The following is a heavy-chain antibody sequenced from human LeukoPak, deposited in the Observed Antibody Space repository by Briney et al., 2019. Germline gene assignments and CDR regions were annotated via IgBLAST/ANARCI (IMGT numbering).Heavy chain of an antibody. V-gene: IGHV3-7*03. CDR1: GFTFTTYW. D-gene: IGHD3-10*01. Sequence: GGSLRLSCAASGFTFTTYWMGWVRQAPGEGLEWVANINQDGSEKYYVDSVKGRFTISRDNSKNTLYLQMNSLRAEDTAVYFCARGGVDYYGSGTYYLMYYFDYWGQGALVTVSS. CDR3: ARGGVDYYGSGTYYLMYYFDY. J-gene: IGHJ4*02. CDR2: INQDGSEK.